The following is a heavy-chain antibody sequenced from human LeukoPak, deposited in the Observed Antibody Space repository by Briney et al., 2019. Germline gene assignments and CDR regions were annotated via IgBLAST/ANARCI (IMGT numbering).Heavy chain of an antibody. Sequence: GGSLRLSCAASGFTFSTYSMNWVRQAPGKGLEWVSSFSSRNNYIYNADSVKGRFTISRDNAKNSLYLQMTSLRAEDTAVYYCARDGLAMVTDYWGQGTLVTVSS. CDR2: FSSRNNYI. CDR1: GFTFSTYS. V-gene: IGHV3-21*01. D-gene: IGHD5-18*01. CDR3: ARDGLAMVTDY. J-gene: IGHJ4*02.